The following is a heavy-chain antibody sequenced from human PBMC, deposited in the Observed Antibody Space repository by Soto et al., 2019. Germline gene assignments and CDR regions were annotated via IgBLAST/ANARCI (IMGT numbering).Heavy chain of an antibody. Sequence: QVQLVESGGGVVQPGRSLRLSCAASGFTFSSYGMHWVRQAPGKGLEWVAVISYDGSNKYYADSVKGRFTISRDNSKNPLYLQMNSLRAEDTAVYYCAKGGYTHWYFDLWGRGTLVTVSS. V-gene: IGHV3-30*18. CDR1: GFTFSSYG. D-gene: IGHD5-18*01. J-gene: IGHJ2*01. CDR2: ISYDGSNK. CDR3: AKGGYTHWYFDL.